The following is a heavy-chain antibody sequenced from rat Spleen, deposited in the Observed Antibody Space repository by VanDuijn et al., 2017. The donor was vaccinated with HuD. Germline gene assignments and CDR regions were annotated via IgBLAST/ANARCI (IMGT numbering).Heavy chain of an antibody. CDR3: ARRHFGYTDYFDY. CDR1: GFTFSDFF. Sequence: EVQLVASDGGLVQPGRSLKLSCAASGFTFSDFFMAWVRQAPTKGLEWVATISYDGGRIFYRDSVKGRFTISRDNEKSTLSLQMDSLRSEDTATYYCARRHFGYTDYFDYWGQGVMVTVSS. J-gene: IGHJ2*01. V-gene: IGHV5-29*01. D-gene: IGHD1-4*01. CDR2: ISYDGGRI.